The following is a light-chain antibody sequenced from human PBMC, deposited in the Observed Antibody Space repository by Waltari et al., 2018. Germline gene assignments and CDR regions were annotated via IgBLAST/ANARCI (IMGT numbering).Light chain of an antibody. J-gene: IGKJ2*01. Sequence: EIVLTQSPGPLSVSPGERATLSCRASYSIDRNLARYQQKPGQAPSLLISGASKRVMGTPARFSGSGSGREFTLTISSMQSEDIAVYYCQQWNSWPSFGQGTRLQIK. CDR3: QQWNSWPS. V-gene: IGKV3-15*01. CDR2: GAS. CDR1: YSIDRN.